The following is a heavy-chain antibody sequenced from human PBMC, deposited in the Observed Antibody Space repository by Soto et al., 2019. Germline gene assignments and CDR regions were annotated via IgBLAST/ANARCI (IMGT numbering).Heavy chain of an antibody. CDR1: GGSISSGGYY. D-gene: IGHD2-2*02. Sequence: PSETLSLTCTVSGGSISSGGYYWSWIRQHPGKGLEWIGYIYYSGSTYYNPSLKSRVTISVDTSKNQFSLKLSSVTAADTAVYYCARDTGGYQLLYPYYYGMDVWGQGTTVTVSS. CDR3: ARDTGGYQLLYPYYYGMDV. CDR2: IYYSGST. J-gene: IGHJ6*02. V-gene: IGHV4-31*03.